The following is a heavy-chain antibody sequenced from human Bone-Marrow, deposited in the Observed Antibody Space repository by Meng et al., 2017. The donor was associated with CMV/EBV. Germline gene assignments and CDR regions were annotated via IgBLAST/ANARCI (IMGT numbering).Heavy chain of an antibody. J-gene: IGHJ5*02. Sequence: SETLSLTCTVSGGPISANYYWGWIRQPPGKELEWIGSIFNSGSTYYRPSLKSRVTISMDTSKNQFSLKLTSVTAADTAVYFCARSARQVSQWFDPWGQGTLVTVSS. D-gene: IGHD5/OR15-5a*01. CDR2: IFNSGST. CDR1: GGPISANYY. V-gene: IGHV4-39*07. CDR3: ARSARQVSQWFDP.